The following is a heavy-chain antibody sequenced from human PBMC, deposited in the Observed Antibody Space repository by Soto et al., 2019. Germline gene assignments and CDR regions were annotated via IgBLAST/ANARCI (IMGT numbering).Heavy chain of an antibody. CDR1: GFTFSSYC. CDR3: AKDSGDFWSGYYLYYYYYMDV. CDR2: ISYDGSNK. D-gene: IGHD3-3*01. V-gene: IGHV3-30*18. J-gene: IGHJ6*03. Sequence: GGSLRLSCAASGFTFSSYCRHWVRQAPGKGLEWVAVISYDGSNKYYADSVKGRFTISRGNSKNTLYLQMNSLRAEDTAVCYCAKDSGDFWSGYYLYYYYYMDVWGKGTTVTVSS.